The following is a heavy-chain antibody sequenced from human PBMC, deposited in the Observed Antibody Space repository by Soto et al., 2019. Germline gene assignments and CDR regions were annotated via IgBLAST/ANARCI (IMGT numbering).Heavy chain of an antibody. D-gene: IGHD6-19*01. J-gene: IGHJ4*02. CDR1: GGSISSGGYS. CDR3: AHIVVAGLGYYFDY. V-gene: IGHV4-30-2*02. Sequence: PSGTLSLTCAVSGGSISSGGYSWSWIRQPPGKGLEWIGYIYHSGSTYYNPSLKSRLTITKDTSKNQVVLTMSNMDPVDTARYYCAHIVVAGLGYYFDYWGQGTLVTVSS. CDR2: IYHSGST.